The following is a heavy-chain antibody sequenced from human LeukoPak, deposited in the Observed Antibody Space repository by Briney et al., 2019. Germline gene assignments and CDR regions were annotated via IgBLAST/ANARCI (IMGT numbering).Heavy chain of an antibody. V-gene: IGHV3-23*01. J-gene: IGHJ4*02. Sequence: PGGSLRLSCTASGFIFSNSATFGNYAMSWVLQAPGKGLGGVSGISGSGVSTYYADSVRGRFTISRDISKNTLYLQMNSLRAEDTAVYYCAKTSVGEGRIIGSGYFDNWGQGTLVTVSS. CDR3: AKTSVGEGRIIGSGYFDN. D-gene: IGHD2-15*01. CDR2: ISGSGVST. CDR1: GFIFSNSATFGNYA.